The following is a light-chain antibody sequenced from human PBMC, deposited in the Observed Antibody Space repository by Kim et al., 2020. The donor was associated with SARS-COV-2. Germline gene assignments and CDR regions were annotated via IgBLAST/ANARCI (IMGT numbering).Light chain of an antibody. CDR2: YDS. Sequence: SYELTQPPSVSVAPGKTARITCGGNNIGSKSVHWYQQKPGQAPVLVIYYDSDRPSGIPERFSGSNSGNTATRTISRVEAGDEADYYCQVWDSSSDHHVFGTGTKVTVL. J-gene: IGLJ1*01. V-gene: IGLV3-21*04. CDR1: NIGSKS. CDR3: QVWDSSSDHHV.